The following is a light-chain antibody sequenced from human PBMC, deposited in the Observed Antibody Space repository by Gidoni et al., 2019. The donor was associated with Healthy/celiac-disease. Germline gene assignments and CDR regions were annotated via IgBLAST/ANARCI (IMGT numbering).Light chain of an antibody. CDR3: QKYNSSPL. Sequence: DIQMTQSPSTLSASVGDRVTITCRASQSISSWLAWYQQKPGKAPKLLIYDASSLESGVPSRFSGSGSGTEFTLTISSLQPDDFATYYCQKYNSSPLFGPGTKVDIK. CDR1: QSISSW. J-gene: IGKJ3*01. CDR2: DAS. V-gene: IGKV1-5*01.